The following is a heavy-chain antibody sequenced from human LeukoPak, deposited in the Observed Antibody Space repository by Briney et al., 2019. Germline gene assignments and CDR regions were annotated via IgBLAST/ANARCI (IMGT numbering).Heavy chain of an antibody. D-gene: IGHD3-9*01. CDR3: ASLYYDILTGPQDDAFDI. Sequence: PSDTLSLPCTVSGNSISRGDNYWSWIRQPAGKGLEWIGRIYTSGSTNYNPSLKSRVTISGDTSKNQFSLRLPSVTAPDTAVDCCASLYYDILTGPQDDAFDIWGQGTMVTVSS. CDR1: GNSISRGDNY. CDR2: IYTSGST. J-gene: IGHJ3*02. V-gene: IGHV4-61*02.